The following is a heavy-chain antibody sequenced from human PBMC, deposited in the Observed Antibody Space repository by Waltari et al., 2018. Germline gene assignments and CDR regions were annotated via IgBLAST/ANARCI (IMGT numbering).Heavy chain of an antibody. Sequence: QVQLVESGGGLVKPGGSLRLSCAASGFTFNDYYMSWIRQAPGKVLEWVSYISSTSTFTKYADSVKGRFTISRDNAKNSLYLQMNSLRAEDTAVYYCARRTVTKAPYYYYYLDVWGKGTTVTVSS. J-gene: IGHJ6*03. V-gene: IGHV3-11*05. CDR2: ISSTSTFT. D-gene: IGHD4-17*01. CDR1: GFTFNDYY. CDR3: ARRTVTKAPYYYYYLDV.